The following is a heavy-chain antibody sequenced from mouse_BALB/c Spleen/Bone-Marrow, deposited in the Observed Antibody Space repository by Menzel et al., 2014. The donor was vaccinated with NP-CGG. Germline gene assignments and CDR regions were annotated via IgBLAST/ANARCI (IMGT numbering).Heavy chain of an antibody. J-gene: IGHJ4*01. CDR1: EYEFPSHD. CDR3: ARHGFYYAMDY. V-gene: IGHV5-2*03. CDR2: INSDGGIT. Sequence: EVMLVESGGGLVQPGESLKLSCESNEYEFPSHDMSWVRKTPEKRLELVAAINSDGGITNYPDTMERRFTISRDNTKKTLCLQMSSLRSEDTALYYCARHGFYYAMDYGGQGTSVTVSS.